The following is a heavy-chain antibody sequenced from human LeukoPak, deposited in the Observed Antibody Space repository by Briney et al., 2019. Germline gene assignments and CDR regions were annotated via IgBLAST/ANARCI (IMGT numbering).Heavy chain of an antibody. V-gene: IGHV4-39*01. J-gene: IGHJ4*02. Sequence: PSETLSLTCTVSGGSISSSSYYWGWIRQPPGKGLEWIGRIYYSGSTYYNPSLKSRVTISVDTSKNQFSLKLSSVTAADTAVYYCASGIRNAGHDYGCCPFDYWGQGTLVTVSS. CDR3: ASGIRNAGHDYGCCPFDY. CDR2: IYYSGST. CDR1: GGSISSSSYY. D-gene: IGHD5-12*01.